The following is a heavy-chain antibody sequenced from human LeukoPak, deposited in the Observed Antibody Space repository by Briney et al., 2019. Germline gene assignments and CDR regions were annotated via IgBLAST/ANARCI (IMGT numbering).Heavy chain of an antibody. J-gene: IGHJ4*02. CDR2: ISSSGSTI. CDR3: ARDFWSGSFDY. V-gene: IGHV3-11*01. CDR1: GFTFSDYY. Sequence: GGSLRLSCAASGFTFSDYYMSWIRQAPGKGLEWVSYISSSGSTIYYADSVKGRFTISRDNANNSLYLQMNSLRAEDTAVYYCARDFWSGSFDYWGQGTLVTVSS. D-gene: IGHD3-3*01.